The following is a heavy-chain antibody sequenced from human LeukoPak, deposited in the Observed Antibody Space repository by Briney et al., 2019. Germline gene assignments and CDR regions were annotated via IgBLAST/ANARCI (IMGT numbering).Heavy chain of an antibody. CDR1: GFTFSSYS. CDR2: ISSRADGP. Sequence: PGGSLRLSCAASGFTFSSYSMSWVRQAPGKGLEWVATISSRADGPFYEDSAKGRFTISRDNSENTLYLQINSLRAEDTAVYYCAKGEGEWELLEDFDYWGQGTLVTVSS. V-gene: IGHV3-23*01. D-gene: IGHD1-26*01. J-gene: IGHJ4*02. CDR3: AKGEGEWELLEDFDY.